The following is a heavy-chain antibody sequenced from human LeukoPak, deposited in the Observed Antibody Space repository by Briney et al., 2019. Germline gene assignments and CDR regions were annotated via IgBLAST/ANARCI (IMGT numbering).Heavy chain of an antibody. CDR3: AKVRGTLRDSYETD. CDR2: ISGSGGST. V-gene: IGHV3-23*01. J-gene: IGHJ4*02. CDR1: GFTFSSYA. Sequence: PGGSLRLSCAASGFTFSSYAMSWVPQAPGKGLEWVSAISGSGGSTYYADSVKGRFTISRDNSKNTLYLQMNSLRAEDTAVCYCAKVRGTLRDSYETDWGQGTLVTVSS. D-gene: IGHD5-12*01.